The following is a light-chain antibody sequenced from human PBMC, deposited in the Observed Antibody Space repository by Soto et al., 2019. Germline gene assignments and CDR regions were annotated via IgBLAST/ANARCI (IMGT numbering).Light chain of an antibody. CDR2: GAS. Sequence: QSSITLSVSPGARATLPCQASQSITSNFAWYQQKPGQAPRLLIYGASTRDTGIPARFSGSGSGTEFTLTISRLQPEDFAMYYCQQHDSSPRTFGQGTKVDIK. CDR3: QQHDSSPRT. J-gene: IGKJ1*01. V-gene: IGKV3D-15*02. CDR1: QSITSN.